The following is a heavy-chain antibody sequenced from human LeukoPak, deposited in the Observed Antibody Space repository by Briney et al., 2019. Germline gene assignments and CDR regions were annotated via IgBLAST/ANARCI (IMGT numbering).Heavy chain of an antibody. Sequence: ASETLSLTCTVSGGSISSSSYYWGWIRQPPGKGLEWIGYIYYSGSTYYNPSLKGRVTISVDTSKNQFSLKLSSVTAADTAVYYCARVVDGSGYFDYWGQGTLVTVSS. D-gene: IGHD3-10*01. CDR1: GGSISSSSYY. CDR3: ARVVDGSGYFDY. J-gene: IGHJ4*02. V-gene: IGHV4-30-4*08. CDR2: IYYSGST.